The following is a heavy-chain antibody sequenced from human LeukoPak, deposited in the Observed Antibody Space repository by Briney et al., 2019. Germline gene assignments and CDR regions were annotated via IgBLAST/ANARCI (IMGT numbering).Heavy chain of an antibody. CDR1: GGSFSGHY. CDR2: INHSGST. V-gene: IGHV4-34*01. CDR3: ASGQYYDLWSGYYVD. Sequence: SETLSLTCAVSGGSFSGHYWSWIRQPPGKGLEWIGEINHSGSTNYNPSLESRVTISVDTSKNHFSLRLSSVTAADTAVYYFASGQYYDLWSGYYVDWGQGTLVTVSA. J-gene: IGHJ4*02. D-gene: IGHD3-3*01.